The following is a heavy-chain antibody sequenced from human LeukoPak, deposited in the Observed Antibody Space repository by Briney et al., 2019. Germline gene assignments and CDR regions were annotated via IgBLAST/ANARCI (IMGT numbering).Heavy chain of an antibody. CDR2: IYPGDSDA. V-gene: IGHV5-51*01. Sequence: ESLKISCKGSGYSFSDYWIAWVRQVPGKGLEWMGIIYPGDSDARYSPSFQGQVTISADKSISTAYLQWSSLKASDTAMYYCARTSYTIFGVVIPFDYWGQGTLVTVSS. CDR1: GYSFSDYW. CDR3: ARTSYTIFGVVIPFDY. D-gene: IGHD3-3*01. J-gene: IGHJ4*02.